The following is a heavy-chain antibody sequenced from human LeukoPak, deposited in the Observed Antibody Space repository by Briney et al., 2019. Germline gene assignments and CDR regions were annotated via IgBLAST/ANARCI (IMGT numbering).Heavy chain of an antibody. V-gene: IGHV1-24*01. CDR3: ATSIVVVIALDF. J-gene: IGHJ4*02. CDR2: FDPEDGKS. Sequence: ASVKVSCKVSGYTHTDLSMHWVRQAPGKRLEWMGGFDPEDGKSIYAQKFQGRVTMTEDTSTDTSYMELSSLRSEDTAVYYCATSIVVVIALDFWGQGSLVVVSS. CDR1: GYTHTDLS. D-gene: IGHD2-21*01.